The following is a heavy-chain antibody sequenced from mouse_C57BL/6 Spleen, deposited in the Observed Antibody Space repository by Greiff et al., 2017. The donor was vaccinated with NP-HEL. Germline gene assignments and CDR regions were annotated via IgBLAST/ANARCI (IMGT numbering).Heavy chain of an antibody. CDR1: GYTFTDYY. CDR3: ARRGGYWDYAMDY. J-gene: IGHJ4*01. V-gene: IGHV1-76*01. CDR2: IYPGSGNT. Sequence: VQRVESGAELVRPGASVKLPCKASGYTFTDYYINWVKQRPGQGLGWIARIYPGSGNTYYNEKFKGKATLTAEKSSSTAYMQLSSLTSEDSAVYFCARRGGYWDYAMDYWGQGTSVTVSS. D-gene: IGHD2-3*01.